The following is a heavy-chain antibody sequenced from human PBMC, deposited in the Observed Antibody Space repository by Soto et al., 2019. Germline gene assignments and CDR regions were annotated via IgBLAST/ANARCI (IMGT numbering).Heavy chain of an antibody. CDR1: GFICRRFW. V-gene: IGHV3-7*03. D-gene: IGHD4-17*01. Sequence: GGSLRLSCTASGFICRRFWMSWVRQAPGKGLEWVANIKKDGSEIYYVDSVKGRFTVSRDNAKNSLYVHMNGLRVEDTAVYYCWRVADYGEYGIDYWGQGTQVTVSS. CDR3: WRVADYGEYGIDY. J-gene: IGHJ4*02. CDR2: IKKDGSEI.